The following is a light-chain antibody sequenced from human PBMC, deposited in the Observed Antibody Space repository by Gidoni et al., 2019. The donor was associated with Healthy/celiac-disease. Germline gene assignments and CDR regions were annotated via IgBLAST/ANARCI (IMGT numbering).Light chain of an antibody. J-gene: IGLJ1*01. V-gene: IGLV2-11*01. Sequence: QSALTPPRSVSGSPGQSVTISCTGTSSDVGGYKYDSWYQQHPAKAPKLMIYEVSKRPSGVPDRFSGSKSGNTASLTIAGLQAEDEADYYCCSYAGSYTSYVFGTGTKVTVL. CDR3: CSYAGSYTSYV. CDR2: EVS. CDR1: SSDVGGYKY.